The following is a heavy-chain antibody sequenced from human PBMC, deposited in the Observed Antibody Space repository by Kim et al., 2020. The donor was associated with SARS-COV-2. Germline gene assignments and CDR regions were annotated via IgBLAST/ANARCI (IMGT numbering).Heavy chain of an antibody. CDR3: AKDSGYDRNYFDY. J-gene: IGHJ4*01. V-gene: IGHV3-33*06. CDR2: IWYDGSNR. Sequence: GGSLRLSCAASGFTFSSYGMHWVRQAPGKGLEWVAVIWYDGSNRYYADSVKGRFTISRDNSKNTLYLQMNSLRAEDTAVYYCAKDSGYDRNYFDYCGYRAPVTVSS. D-gene: IGHD5-12*01. CDR1: GFTFSSYG.